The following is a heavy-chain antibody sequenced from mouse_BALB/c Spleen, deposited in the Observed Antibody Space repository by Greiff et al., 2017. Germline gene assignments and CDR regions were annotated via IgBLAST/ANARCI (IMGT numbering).Heavy chain of an antibody. V-gene: IGHV14-3*02. D-gene: IGHD1-1*01. CDR3: ATTVGYAMDY. CDR2: IDPANGNT. Sequence: EVQGVESGAELVKPGASVKLSCTASGFNIKDTYMHWVKQRPEQGLEWIGRIDPANGNTKYDPKFQGKATITADTSSNTAYLQLSSLTSEDTAVYYCATTVGYAMDYWGQGTSVTVSS. CDR1: GFNIKDTY. J-gene: IGHJ4*01.